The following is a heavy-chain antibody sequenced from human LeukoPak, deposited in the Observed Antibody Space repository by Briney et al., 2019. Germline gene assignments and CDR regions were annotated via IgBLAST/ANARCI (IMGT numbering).Heavy chain of an antibody. CDR1: GGSISSYY. V-gene: IGHV4-59*12. Sequence: SETLSLTCSVSGGSISSYYWSWIRQPPGKGLEWIGYIYDSGSTNFKSPLKSRVTISVDTSKNQFSLKLSSVTAADTAAYYCARDYNYWYFDLWGRGTLVTVSS. CDR3: ARDYNYWYFDL. D-gene: IGHD3-10*01. J-gene: IGHJ2*01. CDR2: IYDSGST.